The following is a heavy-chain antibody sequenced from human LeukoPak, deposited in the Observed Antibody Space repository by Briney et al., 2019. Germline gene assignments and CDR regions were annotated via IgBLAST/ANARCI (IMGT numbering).Heavy chain of an antibody. CDR1: EFSGSSNY. J-gene: IGHJ4*02. CDR3: AGGSHIGEGGILDN. Sequence: GGSLRLSCAASEFSGSSNYMSWVRQAPGKGVEWVSVIYRGGATFYADSLMGRFTLSRDDSKSTLYLQMNSLRAEDTAVYYCAGGSHIGEGGILDNWGQGALVTVSS. D-gene: IGHD6-13*01. CDR2: IYRGGAT. V-gene: IGHV3-53*01.